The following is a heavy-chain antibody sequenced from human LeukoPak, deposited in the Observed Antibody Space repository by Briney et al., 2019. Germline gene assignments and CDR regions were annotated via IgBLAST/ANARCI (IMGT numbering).Heavy chain of an antibody. Sequence: SETLSLTCTVSGGSISSSSYYWGWIRQPPGKGLEWIGSIYYSGSTYYNPSLKSRVTISVDTSKNQFSLKLSSVTAADTAVYYCARGLVMYYDFWSGYYHHNWFDPWGQGTLVTVSS. CDR1: GGSISSSSYY. D-gene: IGHD3-3*01. V-gene: IGHV4-39*07. CDR2: IYYSGST. CDR3: ARGLVMYYDFWSGYYHHNWFDP. J-gene: IGHJ5*02.